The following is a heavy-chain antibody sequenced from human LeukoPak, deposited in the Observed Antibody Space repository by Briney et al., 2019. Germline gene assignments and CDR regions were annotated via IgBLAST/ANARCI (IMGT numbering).Heavy chain of an antibody. J-gene: IGHJ4*02. CDR1: GYTFTSYA. D-gene: IGHD2-15*01. CDR2: INAGNGNT. Sequence: ASVKVSCKASGYTFTSYAMHWVRQAPGQRLEWMGWINAGNGNTKYSQKFQGRVTITRDTSASTAYMELSSLRSEDTAVYYCARGSLPATATLDYWGQGTLVTVSS. CDR3: ARGSLPATATLDY. V-gene: IGHV1-3*01.